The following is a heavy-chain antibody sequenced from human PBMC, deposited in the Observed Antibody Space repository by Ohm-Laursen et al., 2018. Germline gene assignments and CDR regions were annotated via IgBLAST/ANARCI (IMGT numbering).Heavy chain of an antibody. Sequence: SLRLSCSASGFTFSSYAMSWVRQAPEKGLEWVSGLSGSGHDTYYTDSVKGRFTISRDNSKNTLYLQMNGLGAEDTAVYYCAKTRYFSRGSCDFDYWGQGTLVTVSS. CDR1: GFTFSSYA. J-gene: IGHJ4*02. CDR3: AKTRYFSRGSCDFDY. V-gene: IGHV3-23*01. CDR2: LSGSGHDT. D-gene: IGHD2-15*01.